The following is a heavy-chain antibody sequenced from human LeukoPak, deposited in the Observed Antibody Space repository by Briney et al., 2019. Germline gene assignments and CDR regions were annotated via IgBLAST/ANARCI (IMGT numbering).Heavy chain of an antibody. V-gene: IGHV4-39*07. CDR2: IYYSGST. J-gene: IGHJ3*02. Sequence: PSETLSLTCTVSGGSISSSSYYWGWIRQPPGKGLEWNGSIYYSGSTYYNPSLKSRVTISVDTSKNQFSLKLSSVTAADTAVYYCARHLVVGATIDAFDIWGQGTMVTVSS. CDR3: ARHLVVGATIDAFDI. CDR1: GGSISSSSYY. D-gene: IGHD1-26*01.